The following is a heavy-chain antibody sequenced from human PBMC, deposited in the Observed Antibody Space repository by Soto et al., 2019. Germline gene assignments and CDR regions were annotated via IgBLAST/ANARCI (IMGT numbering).Heavy chain of an antibody. D-gene: IGHD3-9*01. CDR3: AKGFISDITSSFDY. CDR2: ISWNSGSI. V-gene: IGHV3-9*01. Sequence: GGSLRLSCAASGFTFDDYAMHWVRQAPGKGLEWVSGISWNSGSIGYAESVKGRFTISRDNAKNSLYLQMNSLRAEDTALYYCAKGFISDITSSFDYWGQGTLVTVSS. J-gene: IGHJ4*02. CDR1: GFTFDDYA.